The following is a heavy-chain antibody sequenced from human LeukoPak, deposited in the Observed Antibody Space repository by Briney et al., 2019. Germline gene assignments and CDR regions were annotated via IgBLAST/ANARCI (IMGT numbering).Heavy chain of an antibody. Sequence: GGSLRLSCAASGFALSSHWMTWVRQVPGRGPEWVANVNRDGSETYYLDSVEGRFTISKDNAKNSLYLQMNSLRAEDAALYHCARNNGMDVWGQGTTVIVSS. V-gene: IGHV3-7*03. CDR1: GFALSSHW. J-gene: IGHJ6*02. CDR3: ARNNGMDV. CDR2: VNRDGSET.